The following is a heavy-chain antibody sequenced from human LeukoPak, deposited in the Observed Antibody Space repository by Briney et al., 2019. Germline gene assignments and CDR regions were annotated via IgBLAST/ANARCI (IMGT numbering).Heavy chain of an antibody. CDR2: IYYSGST. CDR1: GGSISSSSYY. Sequence: SSETLSLTCTVSGGSISSSSYYWGWIRQPPGKGLEWIGSIYYSGSTYYNPSLKSRVTISVDTSKNQFSLKLSSVTAADTAVYYCARHVKVATIEYYYSDYWGQGTLVTVSS. CDR3: ARHVKVATIEYYYSDY. V-gene: IGHV4-39*01. J-gene: IGHJ4*02. D-gene: IGHD5-12*01.